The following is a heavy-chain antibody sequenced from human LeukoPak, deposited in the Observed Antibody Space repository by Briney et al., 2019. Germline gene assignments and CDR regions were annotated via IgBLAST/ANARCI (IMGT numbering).Heavy chain of an antibody. CDR2: ISGDGGST. V-gene: IGHV3-43*02. CDR1: GFTFDDYV. D-gene: IGHD1-26*01. CDR3: AKGFVGGAPDY. J-gene: IGHJ4*02. Sequence: GGSLRLSCAASGFTFDDYVMHWVRHAPGKGLEGVSLISGDGGSTYYADPVKGRFSSSRDNSKNSLYLQMNSLRTEDTALYYCAKGFVGGAPDYWGQGTLVTVSS.